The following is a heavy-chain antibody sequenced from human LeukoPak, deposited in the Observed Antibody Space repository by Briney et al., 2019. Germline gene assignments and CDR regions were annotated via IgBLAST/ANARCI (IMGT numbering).Heavy chain of an antibody. V-gene: IGHV4-39*01. D-gene: IGHD6-19*01. J-gene: IGHJ4*02. Sequence: SETLSLTCTVSGGSISSSSYYWGWIRQPPGKGLEWIGSIYYSGSTYYNPSLKSRVTISVDTSKNQFSLKLSSVTAADTAVYYCARGAVAGSNQYYFDYWGQGTLVTVSS. CDR1: GGSISSSSYY. CDR3: ARGAVAGSNQYYFDY. CDR2: IYYSGST.